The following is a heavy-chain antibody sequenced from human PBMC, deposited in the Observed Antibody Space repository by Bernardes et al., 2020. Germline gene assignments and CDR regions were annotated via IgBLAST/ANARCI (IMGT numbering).Heavy chain of an antibody. CDR2: IYYSGST. V-gene: IGHV4-59*08. CDR3: AGSDYGDYPGYFDY. Sequence: QPPGKGLEWIGYIYYSGSTNYNPSLKSRVTISVDTSKNQFSLKLSSVTAADTAVYYCAGSDYGDYPGYFDYWGKGTLVTVSA. D-gene: IGHD4-17*01. J-gene: IGHJ4*02.